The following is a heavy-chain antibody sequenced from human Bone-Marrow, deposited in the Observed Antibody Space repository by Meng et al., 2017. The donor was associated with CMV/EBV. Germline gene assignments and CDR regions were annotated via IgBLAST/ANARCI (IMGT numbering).Heavy chain of an antibody. CDR1: GSISSSSYY. J-gene: IGHJ5*02. CDR2: IYYSGST. D-gene: IGHD3-3*01. Sequence: GSISSSSYYWGWIRQPPGKGLEWIGSIYYSGSTYYNPSLKSRVTISVDTSKNQFSLKLSSVTAADTAVYYCARRYDFWSGYSDWFDPWGQGTLVTVSS. V-gene: IGHV4-39*01. CDR3: ARRYDFWSGYSDWFDP.